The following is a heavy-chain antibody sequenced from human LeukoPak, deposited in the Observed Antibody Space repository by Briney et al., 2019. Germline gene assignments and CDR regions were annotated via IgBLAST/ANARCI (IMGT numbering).Heavy chain of an antibody. CDR3: ASSLRLPSLFDY. J-gene: IGHJ4*02. V-gene: IGHV1-69*05. D-gene: IGHD2-21*02. Sequence: ASVKVSCKASGGTFGSYAISWVRQAPGQGLEWMGGIIPIFGTANYAQKFQGRVTITTDESTSTAYMELSSLRSEDTAVYYCASSLRLPSLFDYWGQGTLVTVSS. CDR2: IIPIFGTA. CDR1: GGTFGSYA.